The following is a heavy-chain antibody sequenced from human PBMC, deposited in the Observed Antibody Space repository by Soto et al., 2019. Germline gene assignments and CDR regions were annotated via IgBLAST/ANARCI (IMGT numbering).Heavy chain of an antibody. Sequence: QVQLVESGGGVVQPGRSLRLSCAASGFTFSSYAMHWVRQAPGKGLEWVAVISYDGSNKYYADSVKGRFTISRDNSKNTLYPKMNSLRAEDTAVYYCARDGAYDSSGYYYWYFDLWGRGTLVTVSS. D-gene: IGHD3-22*01. CDR2: ISYDGSNK. V-gene: IGHV3-30-3*01. CDR1: GFTFSSYA. J-gene: IGHJ2*01. CDR3: ARDGAYDSSGYYYWYFDL.